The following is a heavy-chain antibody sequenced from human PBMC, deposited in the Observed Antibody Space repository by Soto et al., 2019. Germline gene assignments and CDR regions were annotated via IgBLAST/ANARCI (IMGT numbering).Heavy chain of an antibody. CDR3: TTDRHCSSISCHYYFDH. CDR2: IKSKTDGGTT. V-gene: IGHV3-15*01. J-gene: IGHJ4*02. CDR1: GFTFSNAL. Sequence: PGGSLRLSCAASGFTFSNALMSWVRQAPGKGLEWVGRIKSKTDGGTTDYAAPVKGRFTISRDDSKNTLYLQMNSLKTEDTAVYYCTTDRHCSSISCHYYFDHWGQGTLVTVSS. D-gene: IGHD2-2*01.